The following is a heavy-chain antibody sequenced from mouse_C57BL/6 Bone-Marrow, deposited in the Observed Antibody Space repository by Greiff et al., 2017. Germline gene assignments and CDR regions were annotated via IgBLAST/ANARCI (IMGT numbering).Heavy chain of an antibody. J-gene: IGHJ1*03. Sequence: QVQLQQSGAELVKPGASVKLSCKASGYTFTEYTIHWVKQRSGQGLEWIGWFYPGSGSIKYNEKFKDKATLTADKSSSTVYLELSRLTSEDSAVYLCARPEDKDSSGDWYFDVWGTGTTVTVSS. CDR3: ARPEDKDSSGDWYFDV. CDR1: GYTFTEYT. V-gene: IGHV1-62-2*01. D-gene: IGHD3-2*02. CDR2: FYPGSGSI.